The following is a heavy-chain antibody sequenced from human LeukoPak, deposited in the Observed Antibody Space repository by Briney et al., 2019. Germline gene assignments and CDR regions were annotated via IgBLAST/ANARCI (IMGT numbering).Heavy chain of an antibody. CDR1: GGTFSGYY. D-gene: IGHD4/OR15-4a*01. CDR3: AGPSPLTMSL. J-gene: IGHJ3*01. V-gene: IGHV4-34*08. Sequence: SETLSLTCAVYGGTFSGYYLSWIRQPPGKGLEWVGEINHSGSTNYKPSVKSRVTISVDTSKNQYSLSLRSVTAAVTDGYYWAGPSPLTMSLWGQGTMVTVSS. CDR2: INHSGST.